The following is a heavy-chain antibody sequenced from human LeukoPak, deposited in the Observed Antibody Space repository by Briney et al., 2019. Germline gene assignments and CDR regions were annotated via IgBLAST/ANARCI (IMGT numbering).Heavy chain of an antibody. D-gene: IGHD3-10*01. J-gene: IGHJ4*02. CDR1: GYTFTSYD. Sequence: ASVKVSCKASGYTFTSYDINWVRQATGQGLEWMGWMNPNSGNTGYAQKFQGRVTMTRNTSISTAYMELSSLRPEDTAVYYCARGLGLVRGVIITSFDYWGQGTLVTVSS. CDR2: MNPNSGNT. V-gene: IGHV1-8*01. CDR3: ARGLGLVRGVIITSFDY.